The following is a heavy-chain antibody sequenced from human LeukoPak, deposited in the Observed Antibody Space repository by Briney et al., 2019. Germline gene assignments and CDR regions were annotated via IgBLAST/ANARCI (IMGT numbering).Heavy chain of an antibody. CDR1: GFTFSDYY. D-gene: IGHD5-12*01. Sequence: PGGSLRLSCAASGFTFSDYYMSWIRQAPGKGREWVSYISSSGSTIYYADSVKGRFTISRDSAKNSLYLQMNSLRAEDTAVYYCARAQGDYFPYFDYWGQGTLVTVSS. CDR3: ARAQGDYFPYFDY. J-gene: IGHJ4*02. CDR2: ISSSGSTI. V-gene: IGHV3-11*01.